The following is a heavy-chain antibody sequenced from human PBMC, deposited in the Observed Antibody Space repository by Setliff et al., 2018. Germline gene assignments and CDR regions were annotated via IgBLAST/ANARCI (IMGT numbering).Heavy chain of an antibody. CDR3: ARVADGSGSFYLGFDY. V-gene: IGHV4-34*01. J-gene: IGHJ4*02. CDR2: IYHSGST. Sequence: PSETLSLTCAVYGGSFSGYYWSWIRQPPGKGLGWIGEIYHSGSTNYNPSLKSRVTISVDTSKNQFSLSLSSVTAADTAVYYCARVADGSGSFYLGFDYWGQGILVTVSS. D-gene: IGHD3-10*01. CDR1: GGSFSGYY.